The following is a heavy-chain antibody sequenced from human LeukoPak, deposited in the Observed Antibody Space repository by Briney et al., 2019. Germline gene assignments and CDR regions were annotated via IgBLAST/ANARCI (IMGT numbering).Heavy chain of an antibody. Sequence: ASVKVSCKASGYTFTSYAMHWVRQAPGQRLEWMGWINAGNGNTKYSQKFQGRVTITRDTSASTAYMELSSLRSEDTAVYYCARVPPTDYYGSGSYYFDYWGQGTLVTVSS. CDR3: ARVPPTDYYGSGSYYFDY. CDR2: INAGNGNT. V-gene: IGHV1-3*01. D-gene: IGHD3-10*01. J-gene: IGHJ4*02. CDR1: GYTFTSYA.